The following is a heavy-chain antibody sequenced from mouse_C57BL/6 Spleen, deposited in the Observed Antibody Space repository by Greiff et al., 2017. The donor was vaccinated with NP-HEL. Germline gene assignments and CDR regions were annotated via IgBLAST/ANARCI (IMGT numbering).Heavy chain of an antibody. CDR1: GYTFTSYW. Sequence: QVQLQQSGAELVKPGASVKLSCKASGYTFTSYWMHWVKQRPGQGLEWIGMIHPNSGSTNYNEKFKSKATLTVDKSSSTAYMQLSSLTAEDAAVYYWARRGYNYAMDDWGQGTSVTVAS. V-gene: IGHV1-64*01. CDR3: ARRGYNYAMDD. CDR2: IHPNSGST. J-gene: IGHJ4*01.